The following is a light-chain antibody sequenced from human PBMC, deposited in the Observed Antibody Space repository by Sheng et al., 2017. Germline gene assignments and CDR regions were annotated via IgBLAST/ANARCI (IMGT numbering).Light chain of an antibody. CDR1: SSNIGAGYD. CDR2: DNS. J-gene: IGLJ2*01. CDR3: QSYETSLSSVV. V-gene: IGLV1-40*01. Sequence: QSVLTQPPSVSGAPGQRVTISCTGSSSNIGAGYDVHWYQHLSGAAPKLVIRDNSNRPSGVPDRFSGSKSGTSASLAITGLQAEDEADYYCQSYETSLSSVVFGGGTKLTVL.